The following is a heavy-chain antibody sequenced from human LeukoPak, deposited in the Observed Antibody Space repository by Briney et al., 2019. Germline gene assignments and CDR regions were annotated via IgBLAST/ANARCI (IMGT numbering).Heavy chain of an antibody. CDR1: GFTFSSYA. CDR3: VKGGRGYSYGPPMGY. J-gene: IGHJ4*02. D-gene: IGHD5-18*01. Sequence: GGSLRLSCSASGFTFSSYAMHWVRQAPGKGLEYVSAISSNGGSTYYADSVKGRFTISRDNSKNTLYLQMSSLRAEDTAVYYCVKGGRGYSYGPPMGYWGQGTLVTASS. V-gene: IGHV3-64D*06. CDR2: ISSNGGST.